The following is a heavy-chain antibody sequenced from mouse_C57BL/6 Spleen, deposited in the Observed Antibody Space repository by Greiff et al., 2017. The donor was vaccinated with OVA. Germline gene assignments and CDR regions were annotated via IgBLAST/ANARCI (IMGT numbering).Heavy chain of an antibody. CDR3: GRKDYSNYVELAY. CDR1: GYASSSSW. Sequence: VQLQQSGPELVKPGASVKISCKALGYASSSSWMNWVKQRLGKGLEWIGRFYPGVGDTNYNGKFKGKATMTGDKSSSTAYMQLSSLTSEDSAVYFCGRKDYSNYVELAYWGQGTLVTGSA. V-gene: IGHV1-82*01. J-gene: IGHJ3*01. CDR2: FYPGVGDT. D-gene: IGHD2-5*01.